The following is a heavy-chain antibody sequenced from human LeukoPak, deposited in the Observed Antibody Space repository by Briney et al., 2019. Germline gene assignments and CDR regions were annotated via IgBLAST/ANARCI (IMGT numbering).Heavy chain of an antibody. CDR3: ANGEGFDY. CDR1: GFTFSTYW. CDR2: IKQDGGET. Sequence: GGSLRLSCATSGFTFSTYWMSWVRQAPGKGLEWVANIKQDGGETYYADSVKGRFTIFRDNAKNSLYLQMDSLRVEDTAVYYCANGEGFDYWGQGNLVIVSS. J-gene: IGHJ4*02. D-gene: IGHD5-24*01. V-gene: IGHV3-7*01.